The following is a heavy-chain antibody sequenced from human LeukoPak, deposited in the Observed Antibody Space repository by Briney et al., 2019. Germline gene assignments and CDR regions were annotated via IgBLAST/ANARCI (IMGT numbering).Heavy chain of an antibody. V-gene: IGHV1-2*02. CDR3: ARLADCSSSSCRSFDY. CDR1: GYPFTGYY. Sequence: ASVTVSCKASGYPFTGYYLHWVRQAPGQGLEWMGWINPNSGFTNYAQKFQGRVTTTRDTSISTAYMELSRLRSDDTAVYYCARLADCSSSSCRSFDYWGQGTLVTVSS. D-gene: IGHD2-2*01. CDR2: INPNSGFT. J-gene: IGHJ4*02.